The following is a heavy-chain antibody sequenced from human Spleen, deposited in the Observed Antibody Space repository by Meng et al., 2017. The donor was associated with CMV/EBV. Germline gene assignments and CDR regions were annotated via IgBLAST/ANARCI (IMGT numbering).Heavy chain of an antibody. D-gene: IGHD6-6*01. CDR1: GSVSSGSYY. Sequence: GSVSSGSYYWSWIRQPPGKGLEWIGYIYYSGSTNYNPSLKSRVTISVGTSKNQFSLKLSSVTAADTAVYYCARRARGLAARSYYFDYWGQGTLVTVSS. V-gene: IGHV4-61*01. CDR3: ARRARGLAARSYYFDY. CDR2: IYYSGST. J-gene: IGHJ4*02.